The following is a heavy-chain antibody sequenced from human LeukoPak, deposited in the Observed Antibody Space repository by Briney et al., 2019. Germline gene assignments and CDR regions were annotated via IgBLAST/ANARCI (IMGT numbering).Heavy chain of an antibody. CDR1: GGSMSSSSYY. CDR2: IYYSGST. CDR3: ARRHGCNYGLGSDYFDY. V-gene: IGHV4-39*01. J-gene: IGHJ4*02. Sequence: SETLSLTCTVSGGSMSSSSYYWGWIRQPPEKGLEWIGSIYYSGSTYYNPSLKSRVTISVDTSKNQFSLKLNSVTAADTAVYYCARRHGCNYGLGSDYFDYWAQGTLVTVSS. D-gene: IGHD5-18*01.